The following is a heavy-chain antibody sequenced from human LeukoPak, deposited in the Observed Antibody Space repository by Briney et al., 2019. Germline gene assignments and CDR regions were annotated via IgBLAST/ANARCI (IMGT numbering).Heavy chain of an antibody. J-gene: IGHJ4*02. CDR3: AREREGGYYFDY. Sequence: PSETLSLTCTVSGGSISSSFYYWGWIRQHPGQGLEWIGYIYYSGSTYYNPSLQSRVTISVDTSKNQFSLKLSSVTAADTAVYYCAREREGGYYFDYWGQGTLVTVSS. V-gene: IGHV4-31*03. CDR2: IYYSGST. CDR1: GGSISSSFYY. D-gene: IGHD1-26*01.